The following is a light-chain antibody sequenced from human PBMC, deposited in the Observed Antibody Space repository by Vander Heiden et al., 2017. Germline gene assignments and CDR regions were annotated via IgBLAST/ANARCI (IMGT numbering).Light chain of an antibody. CDR1: QSVNSN. J-gene: IGKJ4*01. Sequence: EIVMTQSPATLSVSPGERATLSCRASQSVNSNLAWYQQNPGQAPRLLINGASTRATGIPARFRGSGSGTEFTLTISSLQSEDFAVYYCQQYNNWPLTFGGGTKVEIK. V-gene: IGKV3-15*01. CDR2: GAS. CDR3: QQYNNWPLT.